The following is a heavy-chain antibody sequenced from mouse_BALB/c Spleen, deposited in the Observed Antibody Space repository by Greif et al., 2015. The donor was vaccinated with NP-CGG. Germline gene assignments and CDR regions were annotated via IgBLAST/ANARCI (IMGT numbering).Heavy chain of an antibody. J-gene: IGHJ4*01. CDR3: ASIRTGTGAMDY. D-gene: IGHD4-1*01. Sequence: EVQRVESGGGLVQPGGSRKLSCAASGFTFSSFGMHWVRQAPEKGLEWVAYISSGSSTIYYADTVKGRFTISRDNPKNTLFLQMTSLRSEDTAMYYCASIRTGTGAMDYWGQGTSVTVSS. CDR2: ISSGSSTI. CDR1: GFTFSSFG. V-gene: IGHV5-17*02.